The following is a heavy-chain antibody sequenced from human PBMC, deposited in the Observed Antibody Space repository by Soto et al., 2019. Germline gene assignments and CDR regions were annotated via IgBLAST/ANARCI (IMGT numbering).Heavy chain of an antibody. CDR3: GRDLPSISGRPGGWFDP. Sequence: PGGSLRLSCAAFGFPFSRYWMSWVRQAPGKGLEWVANIKQEGSEKAYVDSVKGRFSISRDNAKNSLYLQMNSLRVEDTAVYFCGRDLPSISGRPGGWFDPWGQGTLVTVPQ. D-gene: IGHD6-6*01. CDR1: GFPFSRYW. V-gene: IGHV3-7*01. CDR2: IKQEGSEK. J-gene: IGHJ5*02.